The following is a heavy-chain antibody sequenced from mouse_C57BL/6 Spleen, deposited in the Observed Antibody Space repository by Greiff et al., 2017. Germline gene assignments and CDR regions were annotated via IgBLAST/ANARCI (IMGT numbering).Heavy chain of an antibody. V-gene: IGHV1-80*01. Sequence: QVQLQQSGAELVKPGASVKISCKASGYAFSSYWMHWVKQRPGKGLEWIGQIYPGDGDTNYTGKFKGKATLTADKSSSTAYMQLSSLTSEDSAVYFCAKVSIYDGTGGFAYWGQGTLVTVSA. D-gene: IGHD2-3*01. CDR3: AKVSIYDGTGGFAY. CDR1: GYAFSSYW. J-gene: IGHJ3*01. CDR2: IYPGDGDT.